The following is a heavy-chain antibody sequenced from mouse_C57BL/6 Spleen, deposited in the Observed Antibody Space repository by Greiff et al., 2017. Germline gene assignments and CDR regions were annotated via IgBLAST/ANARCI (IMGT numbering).Heavy chain of an antibody. CDR2: IYPRSGNT. V-gene: IGHV1-81*01. Sequence: QVQLKQSGAELARPGASVKLSCKASGYTFTSYGISWVKQRTGQGLEWIGEIYPRSGNTYYNEKFKGKATLTADKSSSTAYMELRSLTSEDSAVYFCARDYDYEENYAMDYWGQGTSVTVSS. J-gene: IGHJ4*01. CDR3: ARDYDYEENYAMDY. CDR1: GYTFTSYG. D-gene: IGHD2-4*01.